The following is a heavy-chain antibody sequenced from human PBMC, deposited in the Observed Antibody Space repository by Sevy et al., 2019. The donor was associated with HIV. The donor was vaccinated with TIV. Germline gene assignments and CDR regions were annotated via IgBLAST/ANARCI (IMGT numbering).Heavy chain of an antibody. CDR2: ISFHETIK. CDR1: GFTFRNFA. CDR3: AKDREVVGAKIDF. Sequence: GGSLRLSCAASGFTFRNFAMHWVRKAPGKGREWVPVISFHETIKFYAESVKGRFTISRDNSKNTLYLEMNSLRAGDTALYYCAKDREVVGAKIDFWGQGTLVTVSS. D-gene: IGHD1-26*01. J-gene: IGHJ4*02. V-gene: IGHV3-30*04.